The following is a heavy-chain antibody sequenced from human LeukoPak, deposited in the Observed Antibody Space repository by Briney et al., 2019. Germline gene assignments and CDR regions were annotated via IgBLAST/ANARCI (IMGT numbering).Heavy chain of an antibody. CDR3: AKDQDWAIIDY. CDR1: GFTFSSYG. Sequence: GGSLRLSCAASGFTFSSYGMHWVRQAPGKGLEWVAVISYDGSNKYYADSVKGRFTISRDNSKNTLYLQMNSLRAEDTAVYYCAKDQDWAIIDYWGQGTLVTVSS. D-gene: IGHD2-21*01. CDR2: ISYDGSNK. J-gene: IGHJ4*02. V-gene: IGHV3-30*18.